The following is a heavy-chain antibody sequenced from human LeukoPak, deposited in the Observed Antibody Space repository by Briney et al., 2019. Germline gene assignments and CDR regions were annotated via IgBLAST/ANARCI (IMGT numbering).Heavy chain of an antibody. CDR2: INTDGTGK. V-gene: IGHV3-7*03. Sequence: GGSLRLSCVASGFIYSDWWMNRVRQAPGKGLEWVANINTDGTGKYYVDSVKGRFTVSRDNAKNSLYLQMNSLRAEDTAVYYCARDNYGMDVWGQGTTVTVSS. J-gene: IGHJ6*02. CDR1: GFIYSDWW. CDR3: ARDNYGMDV.